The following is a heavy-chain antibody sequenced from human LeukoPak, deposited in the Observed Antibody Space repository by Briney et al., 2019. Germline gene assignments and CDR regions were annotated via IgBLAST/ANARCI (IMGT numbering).Heavy chain of an antibody. J-gene: IGHJ5*02. V-gene: IGHV4-39*01. CDR3: ARAGSQTTNLNWFDP. D-gene: IGHD3-10*01. CDR1: GGSISSSSFY. CDR2: IHYSGST. Sequence: SETLSLTCTVSGGSISSSSFYWGWLRQPPGKGLEWIGSIHYSGSTYYHPSLRSRVIISVDTSKNQFSLKLSSVTAADTAVYYCARAGSQTTNLNWFDPWGQGTLVTVSS.